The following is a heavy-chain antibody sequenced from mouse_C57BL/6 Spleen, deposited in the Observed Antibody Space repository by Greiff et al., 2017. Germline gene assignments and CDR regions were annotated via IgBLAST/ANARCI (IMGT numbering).Heavy chain of an antibody. CDR2: IYPGSGST. V-gene: IGHV1-55*01. CDR1: GYTFTSYW. J-gene: IGHJ2*01. D-gene: IGHD1-1*01. CDR3: ARRDYYGSSVDY. Sequence: VQLQQPGAELVKPGASVTMSCKASGYTFTSYWITWVKQRPGQGLEWIGDIYPGSGSTNYNEKFKSKATLTVDTSSSTAYMQLSSLTSEDSAVYYCARRDYYGSSVDYWGQGTTLTVSS.